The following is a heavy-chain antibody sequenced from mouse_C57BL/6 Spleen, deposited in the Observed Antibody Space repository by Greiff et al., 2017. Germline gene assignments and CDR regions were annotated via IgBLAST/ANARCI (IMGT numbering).Heavy chain of an antibody. J-gene: IGHJ2*01. Sequence: QVQLQQSGAELVKPGASVKISCKASGYAFSSYWMNWVKQRPGKGLEWIGQIYPGDGDTNYNGKFKGKATLTADTSSSTAYMQLSSLTSEDSAVYFCARAGSRGNYFDYWGQGTTLTVSS. CDR3: ARAGSRGNYFDY. CDR1: GYAFSSYW. D-gene: IGHD1-1*01. CDR2: IYPGDGDT. V-gene: IGHV1-80*01.